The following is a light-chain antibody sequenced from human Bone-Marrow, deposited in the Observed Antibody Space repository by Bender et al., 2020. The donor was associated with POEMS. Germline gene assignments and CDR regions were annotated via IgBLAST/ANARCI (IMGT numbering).Light chain of an antibody. CDR3: CSYVGGTKWI. CDR2: EGT. CDR1: GSDVGSYSL. V-gene: IGLV2-23*01. J-gene: IGLJ2*01. Sequence: QSALTQPASVSGSPGQSITISCTGTGSDVGSYSLVSWYQQLPGKAPKLIIYEGTKRPSGVSYRFSGSKSANTASLTISGLQAEDEADYYCCSYVGGTKWIFGGWTKLTVL.